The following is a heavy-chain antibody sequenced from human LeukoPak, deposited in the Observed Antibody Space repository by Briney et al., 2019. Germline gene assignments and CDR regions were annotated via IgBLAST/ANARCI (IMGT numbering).Heavy chain of an antibody. V-gene: IGHV3-33*06. CDR1: GFTFSSYG. CDR3: AKKDYDSSRGYFDY. J-gene: IGHJ4*02. D-gene: IGHD3-22*01. CDR2: IWYDGSNK. Sequence: PGGSLRLSCAASGFTFSSYGMHWVRQAPGKGLEWVAVIWYDGSNKYYADSVKGRFTISRDNSKNTLYLQMNSLRAEDTAVYYCAKKDYDSSRGYFDYWGQGTLVTVSS.